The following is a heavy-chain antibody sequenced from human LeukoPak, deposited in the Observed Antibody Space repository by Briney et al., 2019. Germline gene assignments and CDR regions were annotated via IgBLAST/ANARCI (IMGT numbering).Heavy chain of an antibody. CDR3: ARDSVGATARFDY. CDR1: GYTFTGYY. CDR2: INPNSGGK. J-gene: IGHJ4*02. V-gene: IGHV1-2*06. Sequence: ASVKVSCKASGYTFTGYYMHWVRQAPGQGLEWMGRINPNSGGKNYAQKFQGRVTMTRDTSISTDYMELNRLRSDDTAVYYCARDSVGATARFDYWGQGTLVTVSS. D-gene: IGHD1-26*01.